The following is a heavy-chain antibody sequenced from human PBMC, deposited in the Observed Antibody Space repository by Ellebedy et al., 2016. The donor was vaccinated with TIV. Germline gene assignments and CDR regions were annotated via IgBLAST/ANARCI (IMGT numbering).Heavy chain of an antibody. CDR3: ARSSSDYFSSGCYDH. D-gene: IGHD2-2*01. Sequence: SETLSLXCIVSDCSIDAYFWNWIRQAPGKGLEWIGYFADRGRSNSNPSLRSRLTMSLDTSKSQFSLKLSSVTAADTAVYYCARSSSDYFSSGCYDHWGQGILVTVSS. CDR2: FADRGRS. V-gene: IGHV4-59*01. J-gene: IGHJ5*02. CDR1: DCSIDAYF.